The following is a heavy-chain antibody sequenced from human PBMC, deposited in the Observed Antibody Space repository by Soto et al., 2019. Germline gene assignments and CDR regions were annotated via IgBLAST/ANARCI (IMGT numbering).Heavy chain of an antibody. Sequence: QVQLVQSGAEVKKPGSSVKVSCKASGGTFSSYAISWVRQAPGQGLEWMGGTIPIFGTANYAQKFQGRVTITADESTSTAYRELSSLRSEDTAVYYCARGRYSGSYHYYGMDVWGQGTTVTVSS. D-gene: IGHD1-26*01. CDR2: TIPIFGTA. CDR3: ARGRYSGSYHYYGMDV. CDR1: GGTFSSYA. J-gene: IGHJ6*02. V-gene: IGHV1-69*01.